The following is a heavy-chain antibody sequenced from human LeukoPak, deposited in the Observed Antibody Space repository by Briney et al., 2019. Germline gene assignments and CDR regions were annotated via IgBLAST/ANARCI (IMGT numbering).Heavy chain of an antibody. CDR2: FYYSGNT. V-gene: IGHV4-59*08. CDR1: GGSISNYY. D-gene: IGHD3-16*01. J-gene: IGHJ3*02. CDR3: ARALGGAKSDAFDI. Sequence: SETLSLTCTVSGGSISNYYWSWIRQPPGKGLEWIAYFYYSGNTNYNPSLKSRVTISVDTSKNQFSLKLSSVTAADTAVYYCARALGGAKSDAFDIWGQGTMVTVSS.